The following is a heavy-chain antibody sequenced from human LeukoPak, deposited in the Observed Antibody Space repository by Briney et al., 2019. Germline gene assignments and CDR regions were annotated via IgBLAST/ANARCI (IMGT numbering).Heavy chain of an antibody. D-gene: IGHD5-24*01. J-gene: IGHJ4*02. CDR3: ARLSRDGYGFDY. CDR2: IYSGGST. CDR1: GFTVSSNY. V-gene: IGHV3-53*01. Sequence: HPGGSLRLSCAASGFTVSSNYMSWVRQAPGKGLEWVSVIYSGGSTYYADSVKGRFTISRDNSKNTLYLQMNSLRAEDTAVYYRARLSRDGYGFDYWGQGTLVTVSS.